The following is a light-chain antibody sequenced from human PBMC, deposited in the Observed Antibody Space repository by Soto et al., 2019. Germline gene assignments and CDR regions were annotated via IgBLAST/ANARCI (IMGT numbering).Light chain of an antibody. J-gene: IGLJ3*02. CDR3: QTWGTGIRV. CDR1: SGQSSYA. Sequence: QPVLTQSPSASASLGASVKLTCTLSSGQSSYAIAWHQQQPEKGPRYLMKLNSDGSHSKGDGIPDRFSGSSSGAERYLTISRLQSEDEADYYCQTWGTGIRVFGGETKLTVL. CDR2: LNSDGSH. V-gene: IGLV4-69*01.